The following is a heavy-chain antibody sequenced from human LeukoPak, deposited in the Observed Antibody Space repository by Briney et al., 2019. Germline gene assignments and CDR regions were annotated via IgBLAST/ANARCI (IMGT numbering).Heavy chain of an antibody. CDR3: AREWGSSGSYFDY. D-gene: IGHD1-26*01. CDR2: IVPIFDTA. V-gene: IGHV1-69*13. CDR1: GGTFSNSI. J-gene: IGHJ4*02. Sequence: SVKVSCKASGGTFSNSIISWVRQAPGQGLEWMGRIVPIFDTANYAQKFQDRVTITADESTSTAYMELSSLRSDDTAVYYCAREWGSSGSYFDYWGPGTLVTVSS.